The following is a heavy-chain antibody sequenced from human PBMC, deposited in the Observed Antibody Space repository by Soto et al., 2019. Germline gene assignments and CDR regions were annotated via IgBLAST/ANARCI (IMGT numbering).Heavy chain of an antibody. D-gene: IGHD2-2*01. V-gene: IGHV5-51*01. CDR2: IYPGDSDT. CDR3: ARYGVVVTAATSYYYYGMDV. Sequence: PGESLKISCKGSGYSFTSYWIGWVRQMPGKGLEWMGIIYPGDSDTRYSPSFQGQVTISADKSISTAYLQWSSLKASDTAMYYCARYGVVVTAATSYYYYGMDVWGQGSTVTV. CDR1: GYSFTSYW. J-gene: IGHJ6*02.